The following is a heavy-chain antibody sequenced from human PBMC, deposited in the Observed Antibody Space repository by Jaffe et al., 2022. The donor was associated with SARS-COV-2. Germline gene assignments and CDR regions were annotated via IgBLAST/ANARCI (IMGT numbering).Heavy chain of an antibody. D-gene: IGHD2-2*01. V-gene: IGHV4-34*01. CDR2: INHSGST. Sequence: QVQLQQWGAGLLKPSETLSLTCAVYGGSFSGYYWSWIRQPPGKGLEWIGEINHSGSTNYNPSLKSRVTISVDTSKNQFSLKLSSVTAADTAVYYCASASAERPYCSSTSCLGEGRWFDPWGQGTLVTVSS. CDR3: ASASAERPYCSSTSCLGEGRWFDP. J-gene: IGHJ5*02. CDR1: GGSFSGYY.